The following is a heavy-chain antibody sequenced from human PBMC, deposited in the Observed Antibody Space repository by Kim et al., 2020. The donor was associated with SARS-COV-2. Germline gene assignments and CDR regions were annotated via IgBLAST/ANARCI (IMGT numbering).Heavy chain of an antibody. CDR1: GGSISSSSYY. D-gene: IGHD1-26*01. Sequence: SETLSLTCTVSGGSISSSSYYWGWIRQPPGKGLEWIGSIYYSGSTYYNPSLKSRDTISVDTSKNQFSLMLSSVTAADTAVYYCAREVRRHREHAFDIWGQGTMVTVSS. CDR3: AREVRRHREHAFDI. J-gene: IGHJ3*02. V-gene: IGHV4-39*07. CDR2: IYYSGST.